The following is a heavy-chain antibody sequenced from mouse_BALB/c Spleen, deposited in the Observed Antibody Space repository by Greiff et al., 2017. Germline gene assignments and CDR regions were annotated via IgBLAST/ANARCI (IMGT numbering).Heavy chain of an antibody. CDR1: GFTFSSFG. V-gene: IGHV5-17*02. D-gene: IGHD2-4*01. J-gene: IGHJ4*01. Sequence: EVQLVESGGGLVQPGGSRKLSCAASGFTFSSFGMHWVRQAPEKGLEWVAYISSGSSTIYYADTVKGRFTISRDNPKNTLFLQMTSLRSEDTAMYYCARDYPRAMDYWGQGTSVTVSS. CDR2: ISSGSSTI. CDR3: ARDYPRAMDY.